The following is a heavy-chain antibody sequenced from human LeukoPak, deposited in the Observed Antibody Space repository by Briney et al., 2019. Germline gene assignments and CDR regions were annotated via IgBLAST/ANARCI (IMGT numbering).Heavy chain of an antibody. CDR1: GFTVSSNY. J-gene: IGHJ4*02. D-gene: IGHD3-10*01. CDR2: IYSGGST. CDR3: LITMVRGNYFDY. V-gene: IGHV3-66*02. Sequence: TGGSLRLSCAASGFTVSSNYMSWVRQAPGKGLEWVSVIYSGGSTYYADSVKGRFTTSRDNSKNTLYLQMNSLRAEDTAVYYCLITMVRGNYFDYWGQGTLVTVSS.